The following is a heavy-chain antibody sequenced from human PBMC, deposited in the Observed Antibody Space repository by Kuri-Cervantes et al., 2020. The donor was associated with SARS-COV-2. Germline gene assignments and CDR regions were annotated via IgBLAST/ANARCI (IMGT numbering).Heavy chain of an antibody. J-gene: IGHJ2*01. D-gene: IGHD4-17*01. CDR1: GGTFSSYA. CDR2: IIPIFGTA. V-gene: IGHV1-69*06. Sequence: SVKVSCKASGGTFSSYAISWVRQAPGQGLEWMGGIIPIFGTANYAQKFQGRVTITADKSTSTAYMELSSLRSEDTAVYYCARGPYGDYDRDWYFDLWGRGTLVTVSS. CDR3: ARGPYGDYDRDWYFDL.